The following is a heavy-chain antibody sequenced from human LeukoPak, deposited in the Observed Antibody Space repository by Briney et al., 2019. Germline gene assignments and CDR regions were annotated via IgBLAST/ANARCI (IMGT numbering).Heavy chain of an antibody. Sequence: PGGSLRLSCAASGFTFSSYGMHWVRQAPGKGLEWVAVISYDGSNKYYADSVKGRFTISRDNSKNTLYLQMNSLRAEDTAVYYCAKEGIYCSGGSCPTWGAYGMDVWGQGTTVTVSS. CDR3: AKEGIYCSGGSCPTWGAYGMDV. CDR2: ISYDGSNK. D-gene: IGHD2-15*01. J-gene: IGHJ6*02. V-gene: IGHV3-30*18. CDR1: GFTFSSYG.